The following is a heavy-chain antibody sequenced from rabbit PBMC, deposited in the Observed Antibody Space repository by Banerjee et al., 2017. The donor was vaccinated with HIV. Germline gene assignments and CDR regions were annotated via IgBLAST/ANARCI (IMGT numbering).Heavy chain of an antibody. J-gene: IGHJ3*01. Sequence: QSLEESGGDLVKPGASLTLTCTASGFSFSSYWMCWVRQAPGKGLEWIACINTGSFTRYASWAKGRFTISKTSSTTVTLQMTSLTAADTATYFCARERVDPGTNGDFGVWGQGTLVTVS. CDR1: GFSFSSYW. D-gene: IGHD2-1*01. CDR3: ARERVDPGTNGDFGV. V-gene: IGHV1S40*01. CDR2: INTGSFT.